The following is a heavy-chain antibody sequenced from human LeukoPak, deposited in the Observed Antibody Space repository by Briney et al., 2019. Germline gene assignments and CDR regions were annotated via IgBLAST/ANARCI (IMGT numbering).Heavy chain of an antibody. CDR2: ISGDGGST. CDR1: GFTFDDYA. J-gene: IGHJ6*02. CDR3: AKDMVTSITIFGVAIYYYYGMDV. V-gene: IGHV3-43*02. D-gene: IGHD3-3*01. Sequence: GGSLRLSCAASGFTFDDYAMHWVRQAPGKGLEWVSLISGDGGSTYYADSVKGRFTISRDNSKNSLYLQMNSLRTEDTALYYCAKDMVTSITIFGVAIYYYYGMDVWGQGTTVTVSS.